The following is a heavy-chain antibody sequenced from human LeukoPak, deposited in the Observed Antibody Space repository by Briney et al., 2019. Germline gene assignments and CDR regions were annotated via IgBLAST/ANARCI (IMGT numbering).Heavy chain of an antibody. J-gene: IGHJ4*02. D-gene: IGHD3-3*01. CDR3: ARVRPFWSGYYISNYYFDY. CDR1: GFTVSSNY. V-gene: IGHV3-53*04. Sequence: GGSLRLSCAASGFTVSSNYMSWVRQAPGKGLEWVSVIYSGGSTYYADSVKGRFTISRHNSKNTLYLQMNSLRAEDTAVYYCARVRPFWSGYYISNYYFDYWGQGTLATVSS. CDR2: IYSGGST.